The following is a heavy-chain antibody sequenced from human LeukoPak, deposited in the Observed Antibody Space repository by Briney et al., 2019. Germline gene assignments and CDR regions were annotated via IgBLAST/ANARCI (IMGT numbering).Heavy chain of an antibody. CDR3: ATDWGGGGSVGDV. CDR2: INPNSGGT. V-gene: IGHV1-2*02. Sequence: ASVKVSCKASGYTFTGYYMHWVRQAPGQGLEWMGWINPNSGGTNYAQKFQGRVTMTRDTSISTAYMELSSLRSEDTAVYYCATDWGGGGSVGDVWGKGTTVTVSS. J-gene: IGHJ6*04. D-gene: IGHD2-15*01. CDR1: GYTFTGYY.